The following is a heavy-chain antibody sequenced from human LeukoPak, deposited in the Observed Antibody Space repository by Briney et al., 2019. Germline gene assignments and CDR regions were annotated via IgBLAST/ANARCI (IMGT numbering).Heavy chain of an antibody. J-gene: IGHJ4*02. CDR1: GDSVTSYY. Sequence: PSETLSLTCSVSGDSVTSYYWSWIRQPPGKGLEWIGHVSSDGTTNYTPSPRSRVIMSVDTAENHISLSLTSLTAPDTALYYCARLDCTGDGCYTNWGKGTLVTVSS. D-gene: IGHD2-8*02. V-gene: IGHV4-59*08. CDR3: ARLDCTGDGCYTN. CDR2: VSSDGTT.